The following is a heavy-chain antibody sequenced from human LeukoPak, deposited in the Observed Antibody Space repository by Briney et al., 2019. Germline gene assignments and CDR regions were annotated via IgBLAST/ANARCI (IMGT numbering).Heavy chain of an antibody. J-gene: IGHJ4*02. CDR1: GYSFTTYW. CDR3: ARHSDGAAPPALLDY. CDR2: ISPHDSGT. V-gene: IGHV5-51*01. D-gene: IGHD6-13*01. Sequence: GESLKISCKVSGYSFTTYWIGWVRQMPGKGLEWMGIISPHDSGTRYSPSFQGQVTISADKSINTAYLQWSSLKASDTAMYYCARHSDGAAPPALLDYWGQGTRVTVSS.